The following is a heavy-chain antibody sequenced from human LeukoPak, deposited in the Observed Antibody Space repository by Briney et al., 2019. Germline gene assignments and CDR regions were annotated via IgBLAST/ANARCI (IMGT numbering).Heavy chain of an antibody. V-gene: IGHV4-39*01. CDR2: IYYGGST. CDR1: GGSISSSSYY. Sequence: TSETLSLTCTVSGGSISSSSYYWGWIRQPPGKGLEWIGNIYYGGSTYYNPSLKSRVTISVDTSKNQFSLNLNSVTAADTAVYYCARHRFGYNHDRSPNWFDPWGQGTLVTVSS. J-gene: IGHJ5*02. CDR3: ARHRFGYNHDRSPNWFDP. D-gene: IGHD5-18*01.